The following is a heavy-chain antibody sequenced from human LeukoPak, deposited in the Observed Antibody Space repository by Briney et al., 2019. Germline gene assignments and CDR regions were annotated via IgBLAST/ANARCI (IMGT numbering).Heavy chain of an antibody. D-gene: IGHD6-19*01. Sequence: PGGSLRLSCAASGFTFSSYWMTWVRQAPGKGLEWVANIKQDGSEKYYVDSVKGRFTISRDNAKSSLYLQMDSLRAEDTAVYYCARAGYSSGWYYYYGMDVWGQGTTVTVSS. V-gene: IGHV3-7*01. J-gene: IGHJ6*02. CDR3: ARAGYSSGWYYYYGMDV. CDR1: GFTFSSYW. CDR2: IKQDGSEK.